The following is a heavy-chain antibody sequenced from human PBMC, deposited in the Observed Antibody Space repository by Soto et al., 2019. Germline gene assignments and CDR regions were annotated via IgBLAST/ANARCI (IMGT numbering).Heavy chain of an antibody. CDR2: INAGNGNT. CDR1: GYTFTSYA. V-gene: IGHV1-3*05. CDR3: ARGITLPTPLDY. D-gene: IGHD1-20*01. J-gene: IGHJ4*02. Sequence: QVQLVQSGAEEKKPGASVKVSCKASGYTFTSYAMHWVRQAPGQRLEWMGWINAGNGNTKYSQKFQGRITITRDTSASTAYMELSSLRSDDTAVYYCARGITLPTPLDYWGQGSRVTVS.